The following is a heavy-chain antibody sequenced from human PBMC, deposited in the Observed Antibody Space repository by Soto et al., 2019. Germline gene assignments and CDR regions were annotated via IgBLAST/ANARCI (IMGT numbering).Heavy chain of an antibody. V-gene: IGHV4-34*01. D-gene: IGHD1-1*01. CDR1: GGSLSDYY. CDR2: IHPSGST. CDR3: ARGRDEYKLGNV. J-gene: IGHJ6*02. Sequence: QVQLQQWGAGLLKPSETLSLTCAVSGGSLSDYYWPWIRQSSGKGLEWIGEIHPSGSTYYNPSLRSRVTISVDTSKNQFSLKLTSLTAADTAIYYCARGRDEYKLGNVWGHGTTVTVSS.